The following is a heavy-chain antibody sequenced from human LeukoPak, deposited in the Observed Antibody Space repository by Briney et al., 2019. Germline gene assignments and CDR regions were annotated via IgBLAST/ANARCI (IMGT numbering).Heavy chain of an antibody. Sequence: SETLSLTCTVSGGAITGYYWGWIRQPPGKGLDWVGHTHYGGTTNYNPSLKSQVTISVDTSNNQFSLKLTSVTAADTAVYYYARGYSTSWTYYFDYWGQGALVTVSS. D-gene: IGHD6-13*01. J-gene: IGHJ4*02. CDR1: GGAITGYY. CDR3: ARGYSTSWTYYFDY. CDR2: THYGGTT. V-gene: IGHV4-59*01.